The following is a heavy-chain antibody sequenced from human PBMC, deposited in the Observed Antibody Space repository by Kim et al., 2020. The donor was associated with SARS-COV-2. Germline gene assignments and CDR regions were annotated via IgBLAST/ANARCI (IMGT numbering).Heavy chain of an antibody. Sequence: SETLSLTCTVSGGSISSSSYYWGWIRQPPGKGLEWIGSIYYSGSTYYNPSLKSRVTISVDTSKNQFSLKLSSVTAADTAVYYCLVAAAGSRSRFDPWGQGTLVTVSS. J-gene: IGHJ5*02. D-gene: IGHD6-13*01. CDR2: IYYSGST. CDR3: LVAAAGSRSRFDP. CDR1: GGSISSSSYY. V-gene: IGHV4-39*01.